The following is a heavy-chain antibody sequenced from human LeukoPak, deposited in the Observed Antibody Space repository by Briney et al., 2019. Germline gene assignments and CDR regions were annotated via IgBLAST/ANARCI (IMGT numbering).Heavy chain of an antibody. CDR1: GGSISSYY. CDR3: ARGEPYYYDSSGYPFDY. D-gene: IGHD3-22*01. Sequence: SETLSLTCTVSGGSISSYYWSWIRQPPGKGLEWIGYIYYSGSINYNPSLKSRVTISVDTSKNQFSLKLSSVTAADTAVYYCARGEPYYYDSSGYPFDYWGQGTLVTVSS. V-gene: IGHV4-59*01. CDR2: IYYSGSI. J-gene: IGHJ4*02.